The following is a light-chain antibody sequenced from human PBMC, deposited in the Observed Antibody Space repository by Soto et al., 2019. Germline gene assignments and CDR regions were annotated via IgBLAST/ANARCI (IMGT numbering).Light chain of an antibody. CDR1: ESVGSTY. J-gene: IGKJ1*01. Sequence: EIGLTQSPGTLSLSPGDRATLSCRASESVGSTYVAWYQQKPGQAPRLLIYEASRRATGIPDRFSGSGSGTDFSLTISRLEPEDFAVYYCQHYDSLRWTFGLGTKVEIK. V-gene: IGKV3-20*01. CDR3: QHYDSLRWT. CDR2: EAS.